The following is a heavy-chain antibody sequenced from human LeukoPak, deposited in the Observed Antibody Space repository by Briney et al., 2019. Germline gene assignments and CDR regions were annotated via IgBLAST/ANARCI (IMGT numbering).Heavy chain of an antibody. V-gene: IGHV1-2*02. Sequence: ASVKVSCKASGYTFTGYYMHWVRQAPGQGLEWMGWINPNSGGTNYAQKFQGRVTMTRDTSISTAYMELSRLRSDDTAVYYCARVIVVGSEAFDIWGQGTMVTVSS. CDR1: GYTFTGYY. CDR2: INPNSGGT. D-gene: IGHD3-22*01. J-gene: IGHJ3*02. CDR3: ARVIVVGSEAFDI.